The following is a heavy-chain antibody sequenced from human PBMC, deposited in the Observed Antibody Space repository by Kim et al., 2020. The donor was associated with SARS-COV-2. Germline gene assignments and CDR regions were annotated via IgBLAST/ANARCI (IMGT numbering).Heavy chain of an antibody. D-gene: IGHD3-9*01. CDR3: ARDGVGYFDWLLYVDY. J-gene: IGHJ4*02. V-gene: IGHV3-21*04. CDR2: ISSSSSYI. Sequence: GGSLRLSCAASGFTFSSYSMNWVRQAPGKGLEWVSSISSSSSYIYYADSVKGRFTISRDNAKNSLYLQMNSLRAEDTAVYYCARDGVGYFDWLLYVDYWGQGTLVTVSS. CDR1: GFTFSSYS.